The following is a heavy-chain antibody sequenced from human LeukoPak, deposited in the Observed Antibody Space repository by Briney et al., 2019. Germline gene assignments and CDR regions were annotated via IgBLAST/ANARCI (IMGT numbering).Heavy chain of an antibody. CDR2: IYHSGST. V-gene: IGHV4-30-2*01. J-gene: IGHJ3*02. Sequence: PSETLSLTCAVSGGSISSGGYSWSWIRQPPGKGLEWIGYIYHSGSTYYNPSLKSRVTISVDRSKNQFPLKLSSVTAADTAVYYCARGRYGDYAAFDIWGQGTMVTVSS. CDR1: GGSISSGGYS. CDR3: ARGRYGDYAAFDI. D-gene: IGHD4-17*01.